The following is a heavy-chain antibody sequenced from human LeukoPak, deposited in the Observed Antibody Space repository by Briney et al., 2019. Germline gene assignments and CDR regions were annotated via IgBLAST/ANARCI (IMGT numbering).Heavy chain of an antibody. V-gene: IGHV1-18*01. J-gene: IGHJ5*02. Sequence: APVKVSCKASGYTFISYGISWVRQAPGQGLEWMGWISVYNGNTNYAQKLQGRVTMTTDTSTNTAYMELRSLRSDDTAVYYCAREAVNWFDPWGQGTLVTVSS. CDR1: GYTFISYG. CDR2: ISVYNGNT. CDR3: AREAVNWFDP.